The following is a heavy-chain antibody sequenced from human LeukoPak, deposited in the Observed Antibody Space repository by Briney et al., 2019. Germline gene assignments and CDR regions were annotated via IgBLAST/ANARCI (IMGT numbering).Heavy chain of an antibody. V-gene: IGHV3-11*01. J-gene: IGHJ4*02. Sequence: GGSLRLSCAASGSPFSDYYMSGIRQAPGKGLEGVSYISSSSSNIYYADAVKGRFTISRDNAKNSLYLQMNSLRAEDTAVYYCARVRYNWNYGDYWGQGTLVTVSS. CDR3: ARVRYNWNYGDY. CDR2: ISSSSSNI. D-gene: IGHD1-7*01. CDR1: GSPFSDYY.